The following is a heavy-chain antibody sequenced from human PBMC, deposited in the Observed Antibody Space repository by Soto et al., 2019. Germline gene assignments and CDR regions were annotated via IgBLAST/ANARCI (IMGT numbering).Heavy chain of an antibody. D-gene: IGHD6-13*01. CDR2: INPSPGGT. Sequence: QVQLVQSGAEVGKPGASVKVSCKASGYTFTDYYMHWVRQAPGQGLEWMGWINPSPGGTNYAQKFQGYVTMTRDTSITTAYMELSSLKSDGTAVYYCSRDSASTAGTVSFFYSYSMDVWGQGPTVTVSS. V-gene: IGHV1-2*04. CDR3: SRDSASTAGTVSFFYSYSMDV. CDR1: GYTFTDYY. J-gene: IGHJ6*02.